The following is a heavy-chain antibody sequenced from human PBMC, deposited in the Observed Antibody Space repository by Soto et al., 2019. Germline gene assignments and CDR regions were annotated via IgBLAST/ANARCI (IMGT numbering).Heavy chain of an antibody. J-gene: IGHJ4*02. V-gene: IGHV4-4*02. CDR3: ARVGCSGGTCYSEKYYFDY. CDR1: GGSISSSNW. D-gene: IGHD2-15*01. Sequence: QVQLQESGPGLVKPSGTLSLTCAVSGGSISSSNWWSWVRQPPGKVLEWIGEIYHSGRTNYNPSLKRRVTISVDKSKILFSLKLTSVTAADTAVYYCARVGCSGGTCYSEKYYFDYWGQGTLVTVSS. CDR2: IYHSGRT.